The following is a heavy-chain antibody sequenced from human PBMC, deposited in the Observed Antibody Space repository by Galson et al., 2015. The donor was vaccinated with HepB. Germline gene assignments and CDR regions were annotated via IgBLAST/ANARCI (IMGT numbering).Heavy chain of an antibody. J-gene: IGHJ6*03. CDR2: IYHSGSA. CDR3: ARDLRPGGYYYYMDV. Sequence: TLSLTCTVSGGSISSGDYYWSWIRQHPGKGLEWIGYIYHSGSAYYNPSLTSRVTISVDTSKNQFTLKLSSVTAADTAVYYCARDLRPGGYYYYMDVWGKGTTVTVSS. V-gene: IGHV4-31*03. D-gene: IGHD4-23*01. CDR1: GGSISSGDYY.